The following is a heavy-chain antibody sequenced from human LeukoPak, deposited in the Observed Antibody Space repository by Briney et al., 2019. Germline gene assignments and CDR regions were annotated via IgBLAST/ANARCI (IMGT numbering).Heavy chain of an antibody. CDR3: ARGAYSSSWYEVFHDFDY. CDR1: GFTFSGYT. Sequence: GGSLRLSCAASGFTFSGYTMNWVRQAPGKGLEWVSSISSSSSYIHYADSVKGRFTISRDNAKNSLYLQMNSLRAEDTAVYYCARGAYSSSWYEVFHDFDYWGQGTLVTVSS. J-gene: IGHJ4*02. CDR2: ISSSSSYI. V-gene: IGHV3-21*01. D-gene: IGHD6-13*01.